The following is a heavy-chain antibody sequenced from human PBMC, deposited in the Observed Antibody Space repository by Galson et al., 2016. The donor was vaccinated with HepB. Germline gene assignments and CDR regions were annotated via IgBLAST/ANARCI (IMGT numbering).Heavy chain of an antibody. D-gene: IGHD3/OR15-3a*01. CDR2: ISRYSSYA. CDR1: GFTFSDFY. CDR3: ARGSWTEGNGFDV. J-gene: IGHJ3*01. Sequence: SLRLSCAASGFTFSDFYMSWIRQSPGKGLEWVSFISRYSSYALYADSVKGRFTISRDDARHSLYLQMDSLRAADTAVYFCARGSWTEGNGFDVWGQGTMVIVSS. V-gene: IGHV3-11*05.